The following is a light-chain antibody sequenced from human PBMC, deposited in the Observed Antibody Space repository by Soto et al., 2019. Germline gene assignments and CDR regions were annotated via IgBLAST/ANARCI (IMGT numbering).Light chain of an antibody. CDR2: EVT. CDR1: SSDVGGYNS. Sequence: QSVLTQPPSASGSPGQSVTISCTGTSSDVGGYNSVSWYQQYSGRAPKPMIYEVTKRPSGVPDRFSGSKSGNTASLTVSGLQAEDEADYYCSSYAASNNFYFVFGGGTKLTVL. J-gene: IGLJ3*02. CDR3: SSYAASNNFYFV. V-gene: IGLV2-8*01.